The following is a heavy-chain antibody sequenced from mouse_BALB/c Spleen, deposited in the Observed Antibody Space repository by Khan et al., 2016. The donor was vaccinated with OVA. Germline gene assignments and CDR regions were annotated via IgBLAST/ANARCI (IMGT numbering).Heavy chain of an antibody. CDR3: ARGYYRYDGYYAMDY. J-gene: IGHJ4*01. CDR2: IWGGGGT. Sequence: QVQLKESGPGLVAPSQSLSITCTVSGFSLSRYNINWVRQPPGKGLEWLGMIWGGGGTDYNSTLKSRLSIRKDNSKSQAFLKMNSLQTDATAMYYCARGYYRYDGYYAMDYWGQGTSVTVSS. CDR1: GFSLSRYN. D-gene: IGHD2-14*01. V-gene: IGHV2-6-4*01.